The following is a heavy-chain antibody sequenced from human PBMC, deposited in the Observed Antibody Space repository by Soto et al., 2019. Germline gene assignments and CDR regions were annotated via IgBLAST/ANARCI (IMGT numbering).Heavy chain of an antibody. D-gene: IGHD6-6*01. CDR2: ISGSGGST. CDR1: GFTFSSYA. V-gene: IGHV3-23*01. CDR3: AKVGSIAARPDQVDEYYFDY. J-gene: IGHJ4*02. Sequence: GGSLRLSCAASGFTFSSYAMSWVRQAPGKGLEWVSAISGSGGSTYYADSVKGRFTISRDNSKNTLYLQMNSLRAEDTAVYYCAKVGSIAARPDQVDEYYFDYWGQGTLVTVSS.